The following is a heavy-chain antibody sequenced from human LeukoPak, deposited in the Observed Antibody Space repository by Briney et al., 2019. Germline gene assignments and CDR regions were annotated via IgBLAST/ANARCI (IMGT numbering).Heavy chain of an antibody. D-gene: IGHD6-19*01. J-gene: IGHJ6*03. CDR2: ITSSGGGT. Sequence: GGSLRLSCAASGFTFNIYAMSWVRQAPGKGLEWVSSITSSGGGTFYADSVKDRFTISRDNSKNTLYLPMKSLRSEDTAVYYCARDLMRSGWYSRLYYYYYMDVWGKGTTATVSS. CDR3: ARDLMRSGWYSRLYYYYYMDV. CDR1: GFTFNIYA. V-gene: IGHV3-23*01.